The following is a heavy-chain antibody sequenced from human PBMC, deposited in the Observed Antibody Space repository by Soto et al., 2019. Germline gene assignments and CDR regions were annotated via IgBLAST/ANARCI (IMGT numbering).Heavy chain of an antibody. V-gene: IGHV3-30-3*01. Sequence: GGSLRLSCAASGFTFSSYAMHWVRQAPGKGLEWVAVISYDGSNKYYADSVKGRFTISRDNSKNTLYLQMNSLRAEDTAVYYCARGPGAGTRGYFDYWGQGTLVTVSS. D-gene: IGHD6-19*01. CDR3: ARGPGAGTRGYFDY. J-gene: IGHJ4*02. CDR2: ISYDGSNK. CDR1: GFTFSSYA.